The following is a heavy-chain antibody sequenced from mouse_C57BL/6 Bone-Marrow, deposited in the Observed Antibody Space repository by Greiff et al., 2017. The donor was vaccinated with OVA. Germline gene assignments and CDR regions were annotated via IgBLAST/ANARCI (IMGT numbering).Heavy chain of an antibody. D-gene: IGHD2-2*01. J-gene: IGHJ2*01. CDR2: IDPSDSET. CDR1: GYTFTSYW. CDR3: ARKEGYYGYVFDY. Sequence: QVQLQQPGAELVRPGSSVKLSCKASGYTFTSYWMHWVKQRPIQGLEWIGNIDPSDSETHYNQKFKDKATLTVDKSSSTAYMQLSSLTSEDSAVYYCARKEGYYGYVFDYWGQGTTLTVSS. V-gene: IGHV1-52*01.